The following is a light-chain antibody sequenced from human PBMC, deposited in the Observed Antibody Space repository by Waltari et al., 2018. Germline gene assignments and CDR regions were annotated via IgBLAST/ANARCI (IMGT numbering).Light chain of an antibody. J-gene: IGLJ1*01. CDR2: EVD. Sequence: QSALTQPASVSGSPGQSITISCTGTSSDVGSYNSVSWYQQHPGKGPKLILYEVDKRTAGGSNRVPGSKAGNTASLTISGLQTEDEADYYCSSYAGRSYVFGTGTKVAVL. V-gene: IGLV2-14*02. CDR3: SSYAGRSYV. CDR1: SSDVGSYNS.